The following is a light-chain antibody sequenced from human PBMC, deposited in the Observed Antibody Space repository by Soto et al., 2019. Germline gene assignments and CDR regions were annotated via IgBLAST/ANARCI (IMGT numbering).Light chain of an antibody. V-gene: IGKV3-15*01. CDR2: FAS. CDR3: QQYSGWPLT. Sequence: EIVMTQSPATLSVSPGEKATLSCRASQSLNNNLAWYQQKPGQGPRLLIYFASTRATGIPARFSGSGSGTELSITISSLQSEDFAIYYCQQYSGWPLTFGGGTKVETK. J-gene: IGKJ4*01. CDR1: QSLNNN.